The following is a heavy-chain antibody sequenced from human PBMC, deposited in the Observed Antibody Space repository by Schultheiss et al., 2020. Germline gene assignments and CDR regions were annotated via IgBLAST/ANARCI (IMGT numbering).Heavy chain of an antibody. D-gene: IGHD3-22*01. J-gene: IGHJ4*02. CDR2: ISYDGSNK. CDR1: GFTFSSYG. V-gene: IGHV3-30*03. Sequence: GGSLRLSCSASGFTFSSYGMHWVRQAPGKGLEWVAVISYDGSNKYYADSVKGRFTISRDNSKNTLYLQMNSLRAEDTAVYYCAGGGGSSGYYPIDYWGQGTLVNGYS. CDR3: AGGGGSSGYYPIDY.